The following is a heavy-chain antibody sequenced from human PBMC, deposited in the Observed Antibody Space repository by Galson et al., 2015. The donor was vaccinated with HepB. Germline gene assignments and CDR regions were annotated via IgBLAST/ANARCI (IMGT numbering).Heavy chain of an antibody. CDR3: ARGMDGSGWMNWFDP. J-gene: IGHJ5*02. V-gene: IGHV3-30-3*01. D-gene: IGHD6-19*01. CDR1: GFTFSSYS. CDR2: ISYDGSNK. Sequence: SLRLSCAASGFTFSSYSIHWVRQAPGKGLDWVAVISYDGSNKYYADSVKGRFTISRDNSKNTLYLQMNSLRAEDTAVYYCARGMDGSGWMNWFDPWGQGTLVTVSS.